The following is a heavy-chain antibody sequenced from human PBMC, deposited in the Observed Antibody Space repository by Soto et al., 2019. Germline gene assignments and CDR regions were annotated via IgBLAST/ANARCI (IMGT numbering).Heavy chain of an antibody. CDR2: ISGSGGST. Sequence: PGGSLRLSCAASGFTFSSYAMSWVRQAPGKGLEWVSAISGSGGSTYYADSMKGRFTISRDNSKNTLYLQMNSLRAEDTAVYYCAKDPSDYGGNSRFDYWGQGTLVTVSS. CDR3: AKDPSDYGGNSRFDY. J-gene: IGHJ4*02. D-gene: IGHD4-17*01. V-gene: IGHV3-23*01. CDR1: GFTFSSYA.